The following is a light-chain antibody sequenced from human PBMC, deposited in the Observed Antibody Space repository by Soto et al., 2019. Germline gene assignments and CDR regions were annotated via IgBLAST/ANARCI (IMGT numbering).Light chain of an antibody. CDR2: TAS. Sequence: DIQMTQSPSSLSASVGDRVTITCRASQSISTYLNWYQHKPGKAPKVLIFTASSLQSGVPSRFSGSESGTDFTLTISTLQPEDFATYYCQQTYSIPWTFGQGTKVDI. V-gene: IGKV1-39*01. J-gene: IGKJ1*01. CDR3: QQTYSIPWT. CDR1: QSISTY.